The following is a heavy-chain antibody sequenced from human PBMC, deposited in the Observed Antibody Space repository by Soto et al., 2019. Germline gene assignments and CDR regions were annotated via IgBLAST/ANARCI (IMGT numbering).Heavy chain of an antibody. J-gene: IGHJ4*02. CDR3: ARDSNSGYDYFDY. CDR2: IKQDGSEK. D-gene: IGHD5-12*01. CDR1: GFTFSAYS. Sequence: GGSLRLSCAASGFTFSAYSLNWVRQAPGKGLEWVANIKQDGSEKYYVDSVKGRFTISRDNAKNSLYLQMNSLRAEDTAVYYCARDSNSGYDYFDYWGQGTLVTVSS. V-gene: IGHV3-7*05.